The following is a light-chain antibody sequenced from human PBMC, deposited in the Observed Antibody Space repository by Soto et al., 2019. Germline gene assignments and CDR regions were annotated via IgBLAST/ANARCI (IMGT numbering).Light chain of an antibody. CDR1: LGIGTF. CDR2: GAS. V-gene: IGKV1-27*01. CDR3: QNYNSFPLT. J-gene: IGKJ1*01. Sequence: DNQMTQSPSSLSASVGDRVTISCRASLGIGTFLAWYQQKPGKVPKLLIYGASTLQSGVPSRFSGSGSVTDFTLTISSLQPEDGATYDCQNYNSFPLTCGQGTKVEIK.